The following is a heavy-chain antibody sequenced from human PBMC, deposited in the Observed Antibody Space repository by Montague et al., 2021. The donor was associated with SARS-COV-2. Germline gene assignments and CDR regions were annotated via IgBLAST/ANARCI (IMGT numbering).Heavy chain of an antibody. D-gene: IGHD3-22*01. V-gene: IGHV4-34*01. J-gene: IGHJ5*02. CDR3: ARGPRITMIVVVITDIWFDP. CDR2: INHSGST. Sequence: SETLSLTCAVYGGSVSDYYWSWIRQPPGKGLEWSGEINHSGSTXXXPSXXXRVTTSVDTSKNQFSLKLTSVTAADTAVYYCARGPRITMIVVVITDIWFDPWGQGTLVTVSS. CDR1: GGSVSDYY.